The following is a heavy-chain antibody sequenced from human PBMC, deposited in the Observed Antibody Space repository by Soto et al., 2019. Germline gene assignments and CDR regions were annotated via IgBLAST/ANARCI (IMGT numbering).Heavy chain of an antibody. J-gene: IGHJ3*02. V-gene: IGHV3-48*03. Sequence: PGGSLRLSCAASGFTFSSYEMNWVRQAPGKGLEWVSYISSSGSTIYYADSVKGRFTISRDNAKNSLYLQMNSLRAEDTAVYYCARDLHDAFDIWGQGTMVTVSS. CDR2: ISSSGSTI. CDR1: GFTFSSYE. CDR3: ARDLHDAFDI.